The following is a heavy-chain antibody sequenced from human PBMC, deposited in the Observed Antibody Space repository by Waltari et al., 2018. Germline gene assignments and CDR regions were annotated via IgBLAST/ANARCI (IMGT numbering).Heavy chain of an antibody. CDR3: ARGQGEQQLVWADYYYYYMDV. CDR1: GYTFTSYD. D-gene: IGHD6-13*01. CDR2: MNPNSGNT. Sequence: QVQLVQSGAEVKKPGASVKVSCKASGYTFTSYDINWVRQATGQGLAWMGWMNPNSGNTGYAQKFQGRVTITRNTSISTAYMELSSLRSEDTAVYYCARGQGEQQLVWADYYYYYMDVWGKGTTVTVSS. V-gene: IGHV1-8*03. J-gene: IGHJ6*03.